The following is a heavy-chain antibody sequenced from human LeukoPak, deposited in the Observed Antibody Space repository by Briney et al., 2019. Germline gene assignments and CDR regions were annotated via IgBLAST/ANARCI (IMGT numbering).Heavy chain of an antibody. CDR1: GFTFSTYW. Sequence: PGGSLRLSCAASGFTFSTYWMTWVRQAPGKGLEWVANIKEDGSREYYVDSVKGRFTISRDNAKNSLYLQMDSLTAEDTAVYYCARNTVTGTFLDWGQGTLVTVSS. V-gene: IGHV3-7*01. J-gene: IGHJ4*02. CDR2: IKEDGSRE. CDR3: ARNTVTGTFLD. D-gene: IGHD1-7*01.